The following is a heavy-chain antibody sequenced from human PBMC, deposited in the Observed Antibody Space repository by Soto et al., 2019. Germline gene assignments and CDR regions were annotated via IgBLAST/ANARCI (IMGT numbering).Heavy chain of an antibody. CDR1: GFTFSSYG. Sequence: GGSLRLSCAASGFTFSSYGMHWVRQAPGKGLEWVAVIWYDGSNKYYADSVKGRFTISRDNSKNTLYLQMNSLRAEDTAVYYCARGLRYSLDYYYYGMDVWGQGTTVTVSS. J-gene: IGHJ6*02. CDR2: IWYDGSNK. CDR3: ARGLRYSLDYYYYGMDV. V-gene: IGHV3-33*01. D-gene: IGHD4-17*01.